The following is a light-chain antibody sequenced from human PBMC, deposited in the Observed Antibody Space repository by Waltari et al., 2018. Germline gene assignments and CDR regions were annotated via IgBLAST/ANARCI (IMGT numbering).Light chain of an antibody. CDR2: GTS. J-gene: IGKJ1*01. V-gene: IGKV3-20*01. CDR3: QQYGDSPVT. CDR1: QSVPGNF. Sequence: IVLTQSPGTLSVSPGERATLSCRASQSVPGNFLAWYRQKPGQAPRLLLYGTSSRASGIPDRFSGSGSGTHFTLTINRLEAEDFAVYHCQQYGDSPVTFGQGTKVEI.